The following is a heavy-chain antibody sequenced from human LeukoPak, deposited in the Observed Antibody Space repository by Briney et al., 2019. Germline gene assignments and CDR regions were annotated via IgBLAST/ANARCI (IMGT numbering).Heavy chain of an antibody. J-gene: IGHJ3*02. Sequence: GALVKVSCKASGGTFSSYAISWVRQAPGQGLEWMGRIIPIFGIANYAQNFQGRVTITADKSTSTAYMELSSLRSEDTAVYYCARGQSGSYSNAAFDIWGQGTMVTVSS. CDR2: IIPIFGIA. CDR3: ARGQSGSYSNAAFDI. CDR1: GGTFSSYA. V-gene: IGHV1-69*04. D-gene: IGHD1-26*01.